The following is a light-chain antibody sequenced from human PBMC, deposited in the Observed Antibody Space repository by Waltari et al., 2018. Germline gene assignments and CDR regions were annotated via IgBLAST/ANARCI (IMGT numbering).Light chain of an antibody. V-gene: IGKV3-20*01. J-gene: IGKJ1*01. CDR3: QNHERLPAT. Sequence: EVGLTQSPGTLSLSPGERATLPCRASQSVSKYLAWYQQRPGQAPRLLIYAASTRATGIPDRFRGSGSGTDFSLTISRLEPEDFAVYYCQNHERLPATFGQGTKVEIK. CDR2: AAS. CDR1: QSVSKY.